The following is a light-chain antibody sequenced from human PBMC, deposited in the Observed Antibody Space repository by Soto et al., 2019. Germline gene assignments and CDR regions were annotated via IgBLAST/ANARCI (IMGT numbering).Light chain of an antibody. Sequence: QSALTQPASVSGSLGQSITLSCTGSGGDVGAYNYVSWYQQHPGKAPKLIIYGVTHRPSGVSSRFSASKSAYTASLTISALQAEDEPDYYCSSCTTTYSYVIGPGTKVAVL. V-gene: IGLV2-14*01. CDR1: GGDVGAYNY. J-gene: IGLJ1*01. CDR3: SSCTTTYSYV. CDR2: GVT.